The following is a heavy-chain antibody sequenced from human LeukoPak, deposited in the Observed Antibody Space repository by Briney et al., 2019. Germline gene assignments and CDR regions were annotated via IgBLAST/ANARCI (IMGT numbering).Heavy chain of an antibody. J-gene: IGHJ4*02. CDR1: GFTLSSYA. CDR3: AKDLGSGKPYYFEY. CDR2: ISGSGGST. D-gene: IGHD6-19*01. V-gene: IGHV3-23*01. Sequence: HPGGSLRLSCAASGFTLSSYAMSWVRQAPGKGLEWVSGISGSGGSTYYADSVKGRFTISRDDSKNTLYLQMNNLRAEDTAVYYCAKDLGSGKPYYFEYWGQGTLVTVSS.